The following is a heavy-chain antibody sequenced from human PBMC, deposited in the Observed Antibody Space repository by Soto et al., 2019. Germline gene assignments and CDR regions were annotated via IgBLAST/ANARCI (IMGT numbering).Heavy chain of an antibody. CDR3: AREFAGDSSSRHLDY. CDR2: INSDGSST. CDR1: GFTFSSYW. J-gene: IGHJ4*02. Sequence: GGSLRLSCAASGFTFSSYWMHWVRQAPGKGLVWVSRINSDGSSTSYADSVKGRFTISRDNAKNTLYLQMNSLRAEDTAVYYCAREFAGDSSSRHLDYWGQGTLVTVSS. V-gene: IGHV3-74*01. D-gene: IGHD6-13*01.